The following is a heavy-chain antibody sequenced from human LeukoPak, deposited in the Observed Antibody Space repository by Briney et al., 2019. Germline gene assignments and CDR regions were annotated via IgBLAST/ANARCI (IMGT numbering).Heavy chain of an antibody. V-gene: IGHV3-21*01. J-gene: IGHJ4*02. CDR1: GFTFSSYR. CDR3: AREVLPNSSGWYQGTSDY. CDR2: ISSSSSYI. D-gene: IGHD6-19*01. Sequence: PGGSLILSCSASGFTFSSYRMNWVRQAPGKGLEWVSSISSSSSYIYYADSAKGRFTISRDNAKNSLYLQMNSLRAEDAAVYYCAREVLPNSSGWYQGTSDYWGQGTLVTVSP.